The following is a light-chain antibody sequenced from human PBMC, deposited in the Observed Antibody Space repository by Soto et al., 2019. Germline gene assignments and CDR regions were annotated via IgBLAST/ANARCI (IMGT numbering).Light chain of an antibody. V-gene: IGKV3-15*01. CDR1: QSVSSS. J-gene: IGKJ5*01. CDR3: QQYNNWPPT. CDR2: GAA. Sequence: EIVMTQSPATLSVSPGERATLSCRASQSVSSSLAWYQQKPGQAPRLLIYGAATRATGFPGRFSGSGSGTEFTRSISSLQSEDCAVYYCQQYNNWPPTFGQGTRLEIK.